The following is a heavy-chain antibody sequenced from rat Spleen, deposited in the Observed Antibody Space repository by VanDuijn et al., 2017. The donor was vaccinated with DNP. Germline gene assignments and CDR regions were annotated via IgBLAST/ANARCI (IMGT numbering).Heavy chain of an antibody. CDR1: GFTFSNYD. D-gene: IGHD1-11*01. CDR2: ISYEGGTT. V-gene: IGHV5-22*01. CDR3: ARHGRRVFDY. J-gene: IGHJ2*01. Sequence: EVQLVESGGGLVQPGRSVKLSCAASGFTFSNYDMAWVRQAPEKGLEWVASISYEGGTTYYGDSVKGRFTIFRDNAKSTLYLQMNSLRSEDMATYFCARHGRRVFDYWGQGVMVTVSS.